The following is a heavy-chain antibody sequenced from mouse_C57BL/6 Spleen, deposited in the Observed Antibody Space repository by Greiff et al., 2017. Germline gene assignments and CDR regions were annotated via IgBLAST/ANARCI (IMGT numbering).Heavy chain of an antibody. CDR1: GFNIKDYY. D-gene: IGHD6-1*01. V-gene: IGHV14-2*01. CDR3: ARPLSYWYFDV. CDR2: IDPEDGAT. J-gene: IGHJ1*03. Sequence: EVQLQQSGAELVKPGASDKLSCTASGFNIKDYYMHWVQQRTEQGLEWIGRIDPEDGATKYAPKFPGMAPITADTSSNTAYLQLSSLTSDDTAVYYCARPLSYWYFDVWGTGTTVTVAS.